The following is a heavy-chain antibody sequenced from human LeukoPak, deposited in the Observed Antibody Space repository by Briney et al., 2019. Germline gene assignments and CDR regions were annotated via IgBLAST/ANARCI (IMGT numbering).Heavy chain of an antibody. CDR2: ISSSGSTI. CDR1: GFTFSSYA. V-gene: IGHV3-11*01. D-gene: IGHD2-21*01. Sequence: GRSLRLSCAASGFTFSSYAMSWVRQAPGKGLEWVSYISSSGSTIYYADSVKGRFTISRDNAKNSLYLQMNSLRAEDTAVYYCARTAYSGNFDYWGQGTLVTVSS. J-gene: IGHJ4*02. CDR3: ARTAYSGNFDY.